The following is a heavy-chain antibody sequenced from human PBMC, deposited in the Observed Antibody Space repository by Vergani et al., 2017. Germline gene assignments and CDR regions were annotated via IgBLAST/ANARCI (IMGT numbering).Heavy chain of an antibody. V-gene: IGHV4-39*01. CDR3: AGPHRWGNYRYALLY. J-gene: IGHJ4*02. CDR1: GGPISSSSHF. CDR2: IYYTGSA. Sequence: QLQLHKSGPGLVKPSENLSLTCTLSGGPISSSSHFWGWLRQTPGKGLEWIGSIYYTGSAYYNASLKSRVSISVDASKNQFSLKLSSVTAADTAVYYCAGPHRWGNYRYALLYWGQGTLVTVSS. D-gene: IGHD3-16*02.